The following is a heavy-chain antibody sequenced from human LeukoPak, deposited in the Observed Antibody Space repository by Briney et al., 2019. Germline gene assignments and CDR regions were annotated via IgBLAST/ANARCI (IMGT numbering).Heavy chain of an antibody. CDR3: ARGPNSNWSGLDF. J-gene: IGHJ4*02. CDR2: ISPTGSTT. CDR1: GFTFSSYW. D-gene: IGHD6-6*01. V-gene: IGHV3-74*01. Sequence: PGGSLRLSCAASGFTFSSYWMSWVRQAPGEGLVWVSRISPTGSTTSYADSVKGRFTVSRDNAKNTLYLQVNNLRAEDTAVYYCARGPNSNWSGLDFWGQGTLLTVSS.